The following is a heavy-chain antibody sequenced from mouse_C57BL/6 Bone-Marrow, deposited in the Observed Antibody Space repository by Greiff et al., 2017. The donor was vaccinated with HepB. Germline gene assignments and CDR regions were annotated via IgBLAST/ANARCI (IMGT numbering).Heavy chain of an antibody. CDR1: GYTFTSYW. V-gene: IGHV1-52*01. Sequence: QVQLQQPGAELVRPGSSVKLSCKASGYTFTSYWMHWVKQRPIQGLEWIGNIDPSDSETHYNQKFKDKATLTVDKSSSTAYMQRSSLTSEDSAVYYCARWGTTVDWYFDVWGTGTTVTVSS. D-gene: IGHD1-1*01. J-gene: IGHJ1*03. CDR2: IDPSDSET. CDR3: ARWGTTVDWYFDV.